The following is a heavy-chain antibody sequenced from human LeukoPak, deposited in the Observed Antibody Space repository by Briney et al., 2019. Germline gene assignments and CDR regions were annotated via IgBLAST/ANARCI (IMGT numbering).Heavy chain of an antibody. CDR2: ISIYNGNT. J-gene: IGHJ4*02. V-gene: IGHV1-18*01. CDR3: ARGGQWETKGDY. Sequence: ASVKVSCKASGYTFTSYGISWVRQAAGQGLEWMGWISIYNGNTKYAQKFQGRVTMTTDTSTSTAYMELRSLRSDDTAVYYCARGGQWETKGDYWGQGTLVTVSS. CDR1: GYTFTSYG. D-gene: IGHD1-26*01.